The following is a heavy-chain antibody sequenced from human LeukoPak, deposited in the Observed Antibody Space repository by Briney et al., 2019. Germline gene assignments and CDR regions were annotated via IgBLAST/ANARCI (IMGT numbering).Heavy chain of an antibody. D-gene: IGHD2-2*02. CDR2: VYYTGNT. CDR3: AKDCSSTSCYIGFDY. V-gene: IGHV4-59*12. CDR1: GGTLNSFY. J-gene: IGHJ4*02. Sequence: PSETLSLTCSVSGGTLNSFYWSWIRQPPGKGLEWIGYVYYTGNTNYNPSLKSRVTISADTSKNQFSLKLNSVTAADTAVYYCAKDCSSTSCYIGFDYWGQGTLVTVFS.